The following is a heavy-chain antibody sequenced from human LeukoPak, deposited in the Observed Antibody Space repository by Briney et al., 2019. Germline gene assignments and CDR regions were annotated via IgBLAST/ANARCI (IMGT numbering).Heavy chain of an antibody. CDR2: INWNGGST. CDR3: ARTSSPTPLGATDY. D-gene: IGHD1-26*01. Sequence: GGSLRLSCAASGFTFDDYGMSWVRQAPGKRLEWVSGINWNGGSTGYADSVKGRFTISRDNAKNSLYLQMNSLRAEDTALYYCARTSSPTPLGATDYWGQGTLVTVSS. V-gene: IGHV3-20*04. J-gene: IGHJ4*02. CDR1: GFTFDDYG.